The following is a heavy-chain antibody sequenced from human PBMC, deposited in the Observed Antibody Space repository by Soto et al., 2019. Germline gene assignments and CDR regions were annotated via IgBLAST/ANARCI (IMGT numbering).Heavy chain of an antibody. CDR3: ARLSIAVVVAAIPGFYDR. CDR2: VFYSGST. Sequence: SETLSLTCTVSGGSISGSSYYWGWIRQPPGKGLEWIGTVFYSGSTYFNPSLESRVTISVDTSKNQFSLKLTSVTAADTAVYYCARLSIAVVVAAIPGFYDRWGQGTLVTVSS. CDR1: GGSISGSSYY. D-gene: IGHD2-15*01. J-gene: IGHJ4*02. V-gene: IGHV4-39*01.